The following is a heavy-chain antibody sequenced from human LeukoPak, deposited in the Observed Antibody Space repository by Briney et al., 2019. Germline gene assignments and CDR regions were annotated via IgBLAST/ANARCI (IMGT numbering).Heavy chain of an antibody. J-gene: IGHJ5*02. D-gene: IGHD6-13*01. CDR3: AREPGNSAAAGKRFDP. Sequence: SVKVSCKASGGTFSSYAISWVRQAPGQGLEWMGGIIPIFGTANYAQKFQGRVTITADKSTSTAYMELSSLRSEDTAVYYCAREPGNSAAAGKRFDPWGQGTLVTVSS. V-gene: IGHV1-69*06. CDR2: IIPIFGTA. CDR1: GGTFSSYA.